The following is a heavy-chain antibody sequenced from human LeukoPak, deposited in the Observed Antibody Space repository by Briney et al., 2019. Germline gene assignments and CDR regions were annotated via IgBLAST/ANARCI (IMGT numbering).Heavy chain of an antibody. CDR1: GGSNSSYY. D-gene: IGHD4-23*01. V-gene: IGHV4-59*01. CDR2: IYYSGST. CDR3: ARGRGYGGQYGMDV. Sequence: SETLSLTCTVSGGSNSSYYWSWIRQPPGKGLEWIGYIYYSGSTNYNPSLKSRVTISVDTSKNQSSLKLSSVTAADTAVYYCARGRGYGGQYGMDVWGQGTTVTVSS. J-gene: IGHJ6*02.